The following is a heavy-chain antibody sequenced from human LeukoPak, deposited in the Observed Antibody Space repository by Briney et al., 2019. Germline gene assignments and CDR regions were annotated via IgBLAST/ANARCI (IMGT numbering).Heavy chain of an antibody. D-gene: IGHD3-10*01. CDR1: GFTFSSYG. J-gene: IGHJ4*02. CDR3: ARGGGSGSPTMAY. CDR2: IWYDGSNK. V-gene: IGHV3-33*01. Sequence: GGSLRLSCAASGFTFSSYGMHWVRQAPGKGLEWVAVIWYDGSNKYYADSVKGRFTISRCNSKNTLYLRMNSLRAEDTAVYYCARGGGSGSPTMAYWGQGTLVTVSS.